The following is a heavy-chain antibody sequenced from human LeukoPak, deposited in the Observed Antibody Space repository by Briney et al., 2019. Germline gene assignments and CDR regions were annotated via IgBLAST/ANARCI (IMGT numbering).Heavy chain of an antibody. CDR1: GYTFTGYY. J-gene: IGHJ4*02. V-gene: IGHV1-2*04. CDR2: INPNSGGT. CDR3: AREGKGFCSGGSCPDPFYYYDY. D-gene: IGHD2-15*01. Sequence: ASVKVSCKASGYTFTGYYMHWVRQAPGQGLEWMGWINPNSGGTNYAQKFQGWVTMTRDTSISTAYMELSRLRSDDTAVYYCAREGKGFCSGGSCPDPFYYYDYGGQGTLVTVSS.